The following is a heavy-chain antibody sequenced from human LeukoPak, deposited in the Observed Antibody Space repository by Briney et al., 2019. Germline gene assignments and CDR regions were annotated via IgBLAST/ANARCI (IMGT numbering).Heavy chain of an antibody. CDR3: ASFSPPSITAHYGGNHYFDY. Sequence: PSETLSLTCTVSGGSISSSSYYWGWIRQPPGKGLEWIGSIYYSGSTYYNPSLKSRVTISVDTSKNQFSLKLSSVTAADTAVYYCASFSPPSITAHYGGNHYFDYWGQGTLVTVSS. CDR1: GGSISSSSYY. J-gene: IGHJ4*02. CDR2: IYYSGST. D-gene: IGHD4-23*01. V-gene: IGHV4-39*07.